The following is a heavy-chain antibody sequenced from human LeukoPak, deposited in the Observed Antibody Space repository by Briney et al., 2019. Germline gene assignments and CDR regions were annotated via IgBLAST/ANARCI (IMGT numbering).Heavy chain of an antibody. CDR1: GGSISSSSYY. CDR2: IYYSGST. Sequence: SETLSLTCTVSGGSISSSSYYWGWLHQPPGKGLEWIGSIYYSGSTYYNPSLKSRVTISVDTSKNQFSLKLSSVTAADTAVDYCAIEVAVAVFYYWGQGTLVTVSS. V-gene: IGHV4-39*07. D-gene: IGHD6-19*01. CDR3: AIEVAVAVFYY. J-gene: IGHJ4*02.